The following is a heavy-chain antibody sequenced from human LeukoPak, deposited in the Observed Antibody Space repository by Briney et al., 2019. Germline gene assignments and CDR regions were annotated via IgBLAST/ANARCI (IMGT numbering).Heavy chain of an antibody. Sequence: PSETQSLTCTVSGGSISSYYWSWIRQPPGKGLEWIGYIYYSGSTNYNPSLKSRVTISVDTSKNQFSLKLCSVTAADTAVYYCARDDSSGNIDYWGQGTLVTVSS. D-gene: IGHD3-22*01. CDR2: IYYSGST. J-gene: IGHJ4*02. CDR3: ARDDSSGNIDY. CDR1: GGSISSYY. V-gene: IGHV4-59*01.